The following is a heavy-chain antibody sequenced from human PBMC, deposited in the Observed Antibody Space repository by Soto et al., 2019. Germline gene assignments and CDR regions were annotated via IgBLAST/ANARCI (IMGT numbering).Heavy chain of an antibody. J-gene: IGHJ4*02. CDR2: IYFSGST. CDR3: ARHGSY. Sequence: RSLTCTVSGVSISNTSYYWGWIRQPPGKGLEWIGTIYFSGSTFYNPSLKSRLTISVDTSKNQFSLRLSSVTAADTAVYYCARHGSYWGQGTLVTVSS. V-gene: IGHV4-39*01. CDR1: GVSISNTSYY.